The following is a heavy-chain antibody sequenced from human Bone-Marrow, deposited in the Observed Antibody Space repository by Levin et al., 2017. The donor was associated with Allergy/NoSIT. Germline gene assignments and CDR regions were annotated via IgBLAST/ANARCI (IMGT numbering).Heavy chain of an antibody. D-gene: IGHD4-17*01. CDR3: ARGEATVTTGFDP. V-gene: IGHV4-59*01. J-gene: IGHJ5*02. Sequence: SQTLSLTCTVSGGSISSYYWSWIRQPPGKGLEWIGYIYYSGSTNYNPSLKSRVTISVDTSKNQFSLKLRSVTAADTAVYYCARGEATVTTGFDPWGQGTLVTVSS. CDR1: GGSISSYY. CDR2: IYYSGST.